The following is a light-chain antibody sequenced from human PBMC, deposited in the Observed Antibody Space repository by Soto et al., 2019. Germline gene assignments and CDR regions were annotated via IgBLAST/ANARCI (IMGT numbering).Light chain of an antibody. CDR2: DAS. V-gene: IGKV3-15*01. CDR3: QHYNNWPPWT. Sequence: EIVMTQSPATLSVSPGEKATFSCRASQSVSNNLAWYQQKPGQAPRLLIYDASTRATGFPARFSGSGSGTEFTLTISSLQSEDFAVYYCQHYNNWPPWTFGQGTKVEIK. CDR1: QSVSNN. J-gene: IGKJ1*01.